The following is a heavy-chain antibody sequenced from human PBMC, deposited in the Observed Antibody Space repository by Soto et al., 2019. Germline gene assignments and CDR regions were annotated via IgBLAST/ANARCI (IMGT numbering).Heavy chain of an antibody. D-gene: IGHD6-13*01. V-gene: IGHV3-23*01. CDR2: ISGSGGST. CDR1: GFTFSSYA. CDR3: ARAPRLAAAGRYYYYGMDV. J-gene: IGHJ6*02. Sequence: EVQLLESGGGLVQPGGSLRLSCAASGFTFSSYAMSWVRQAPGKGLEWVSAISGSGGSTYYADSVKGRFTISRDNSKNTLYLQMNSLRAEDTAVYYCARAPRLAAAGRYYYYGMDVWGQGTTVTVSS.